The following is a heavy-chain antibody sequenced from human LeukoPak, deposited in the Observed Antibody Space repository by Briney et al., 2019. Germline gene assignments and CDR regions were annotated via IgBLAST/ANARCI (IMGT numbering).Heavy chain of an antibody. J-gene: IGHJ6*03. D-gene: IGHD4-17*01. CDR2: INPNSGGT. CDR3: ARGGGGTGDYGDRYYYYMDV. CDR1: GYTFTGYY. Sequence: ASVKVSCKASGYTFTGYYMHWVRQAPGQGLEWMGWINPNSGGTNYAQKFQGRVTMTRDTSISTAYMELSRLRSDDTAVYYWARGGGGTGDYGDRYYYYMDVWGKGTTVTVSS. V-gene: IGHV1-2*02.